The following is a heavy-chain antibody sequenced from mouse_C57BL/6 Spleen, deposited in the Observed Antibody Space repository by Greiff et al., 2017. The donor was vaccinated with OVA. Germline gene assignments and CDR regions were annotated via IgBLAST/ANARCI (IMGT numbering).Heavy chain of an antibody. CDR3: AREFYYYGSSYVGYFDV. D-gene: IGHD1-1*01. CDR1: GFTFSDYY. J-gene: IGHJ1*03. V-gene: IGHV5-16*01. Sequence: EVKLMESEGGLVQPGSSMKLSCTASGFTFSDYYMAWVRQVPEKGLEWVANINYDGSSTYYLDSLKSRFIISRDNAKNILYLQMSSLKSEDTATYYCAREFYYYGSSYVGYFDVWGTGTTVTVSS. CDR2: INYDGSST.